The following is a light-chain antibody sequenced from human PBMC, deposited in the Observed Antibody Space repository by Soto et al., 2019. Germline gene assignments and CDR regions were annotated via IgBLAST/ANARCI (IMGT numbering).Light chain of an antibody. Sequence: EIVLTQSPGTLSLSPGERATLSCRASQSVTFSYLAWYQQKTGQAPRLLIYRASSRATGIPDRFSGSGSGTDFTLTISRLEPEDFAVYYCQQYGSSPPWTFGQGPKVEIK. CDR1: QSVTFSY. CDR3: QQYGSSPPWT. CDR2: RAS. J-gene: IGKJ1*01. V-gene: IGKV3-20*01.